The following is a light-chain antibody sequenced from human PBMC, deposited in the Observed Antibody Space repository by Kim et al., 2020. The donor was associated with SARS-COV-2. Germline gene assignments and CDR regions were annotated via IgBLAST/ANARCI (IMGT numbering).Light chain of an antibody. V-gene: IGLV1-44*01. Sequence: QSVVTQPPSMSATPGQRVTISCSGSRSNIGDNTVNWYQQLPGAAPKLLIYNNNQRPSGVPDRVPGSKSGTSASLAISGLQSDDEATYYCAVWDDSLNGRVFGGGTKLAVL. CDR2: NNN. J-gene: IGLJ3*02. CDR3: AVWDDSLNGRV. CDR1: RSNIGDNT.